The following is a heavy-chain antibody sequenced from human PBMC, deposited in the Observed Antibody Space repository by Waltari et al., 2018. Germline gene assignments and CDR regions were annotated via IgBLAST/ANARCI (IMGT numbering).Heavy chain of an antibody. CDR3: ARQQFYFDTSGYPALYYFDY. D-gene: IGHD3-22*01. J-gene: IGHJ4*02. CDR2: IYYSGST. CDR1: GGSISSSSYY. V-gene: IGHV4-39*01. Sequence: QLQLQESGPGLVKPSETLSLTCTVSGGSISSSSYYWGLIRQPPGKGLEWIGSIYYSGSTYYNPSLKSRVTISVDTSKNQFSLKLSSVTAADTAIYYCARQQFYFDTSGYPALYYFDYWGQGTLVTVSS.